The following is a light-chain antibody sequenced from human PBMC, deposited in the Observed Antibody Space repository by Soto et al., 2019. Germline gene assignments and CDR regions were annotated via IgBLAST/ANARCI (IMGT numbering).Light chain of an antibody. CDR2: GAS. J-gene: IGKJ1*01. CDR1: QSVRSY. CDR3: HQYEHRPQT. Sequence: EVLMTQSPATLSMSAGEIATLSCGASQSVRSYLAWYQQKPGQAPRLLIHGASTRAPGIPARFSGSGSGTDFTLTICSLQSEDFAVYCCHQYEHRPQTFGQGTKVDVK. V-gene: IGKV3-15*01.